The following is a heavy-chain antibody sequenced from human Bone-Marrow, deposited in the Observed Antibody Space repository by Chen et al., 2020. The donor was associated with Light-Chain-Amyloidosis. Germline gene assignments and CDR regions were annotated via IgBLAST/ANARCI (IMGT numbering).Heavy chain of an antibody. J-gene: IGHJ4*02. Sequence: GESLKISCKGSGYTFPNYWIGWVRQMPGKGLEWMGVIYPDDSDARFSPSFEGQVTISADKSITTAYLQWRSLKASDTAMYYCARRRDGYNFDYWGQGTLVTVSS. CDR2: IYPDDSDA. CDR1: GYTFPNYW. D-gene: IGHD5-12*01. V-gene: IGHV5-51*01. CDR3: ARRRDGYNFDY.